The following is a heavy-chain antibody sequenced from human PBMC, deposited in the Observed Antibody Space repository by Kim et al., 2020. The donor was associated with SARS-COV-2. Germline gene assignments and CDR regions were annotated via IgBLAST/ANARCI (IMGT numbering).Heavy chain of an antibody. CDR1: GFTFSSYG. CDR3: ARASSSWYAIAVAGFDY. Sequence: GGSLRLSCAASGFTFSSYGMHWVRQAPGKGLEWVAVIWYDGSNKYYADSVKGRFTISRDNSKNTLYLQMNSLRAEDTAVYYCARASSSWYAIAVAGFDYWGQGTLVTVSS. CDR2: IWYDGSNK. J-gene: IGHJ4*02. D-gene: IGHD6-19*01. V-gene: IGHV3-33*01.